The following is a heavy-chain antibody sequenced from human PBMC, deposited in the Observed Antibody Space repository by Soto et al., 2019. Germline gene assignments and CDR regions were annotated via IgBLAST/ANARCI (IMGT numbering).Heavy chain of an antibody. CDR3: ARHLHIGYDY. J-gene: IGHJ4*02. V-gene: IGHV4-59*08. CDR1: GCSINGYY. CDR2: IYYTGST. Sequence: SETLSLTCTVSGCSINGYYWSWIRQPPGKGLEWIGYIYYTGSTNYNPSLKSRVTISVGTSKNQFSLKLSSVTAADTAVYYCARHLHIGYDYWGQGTLVTVSS. D-gene: IGHD2-21*01.